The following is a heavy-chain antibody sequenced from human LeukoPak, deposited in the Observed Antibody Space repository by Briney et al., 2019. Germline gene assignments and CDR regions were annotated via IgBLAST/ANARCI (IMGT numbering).Heavy chain of an antibody. V-gene: IGHV3-30*18. D-gene: IGHD6-19*01. J-gene: IGHJ4*02. CDR3: AKESSGGWYFDY. CDR2: ISYDGSKK. CDR1: GFTFSSYG. Sequence: GGSLRLSCAASGFTFSSYGMHWVRQAPGKGLEWVAVISYDGSKKYYADSVKGRFTISRDNSKNSLYLQMNNLRAEDTAVYYCAKESSGGWYFDYWGQGTLVTVSS.